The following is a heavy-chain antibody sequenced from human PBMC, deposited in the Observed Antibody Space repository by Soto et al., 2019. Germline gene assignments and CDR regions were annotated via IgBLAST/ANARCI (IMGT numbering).Heavy chain of an antibody. D-gene: IGHD2-2*01. CDR3: ARRTHCSSTSCKGHYFDY. Sequence: SETLSLTCTVSGGSISSYYWSWFRQPPGKGLEWIGYIYYSGSTNYNPPLKSRVTISVDTSKNQFSLKLSSVTAADTAVYYCARRTHCSSTSCKGHYFDYWGQGTLVTVSS. J-gene: IGHJ4*02. CDR2: IYYSGST. CDR1: GGSISSYY. V-gene: IGHV4-59*08.